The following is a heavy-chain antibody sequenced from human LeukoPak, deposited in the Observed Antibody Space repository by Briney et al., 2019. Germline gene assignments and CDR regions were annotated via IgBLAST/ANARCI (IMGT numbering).Heavy chain of an antibody. CDR2: ISGSGGNT. J-gene: IGHJ4*02. D-gene: IGHD3-10*01. CDR1: GFTFSSYA. Sequence: GGSLRLSCAASGFTFSSYAMSWVRQAPGKGLEWVSAISGSGGNTYYADSVKGRFTISRDNSRNTLYLQMNSLRAEDTAVYYCARHLLWFGELSGGFDYWGQGTLVTVSS. CDR3: ARHLLWFGELSGGFDY. V-gene: IGHV3-23*01.